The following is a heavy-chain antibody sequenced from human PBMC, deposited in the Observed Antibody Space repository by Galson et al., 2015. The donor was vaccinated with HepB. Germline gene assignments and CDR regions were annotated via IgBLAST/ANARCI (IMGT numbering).Heavy chain of an antibody. D-gene: IGHD3-10*01. CDR1: GGSFSNSA. CDR2: ISPIFGTA. CDR3: ARGSLLRGVTPAFTLKMFPFDV. Sequence: SVKVSCKASGGSFSNSAINWVRQAPGHGLEWVGGISPIFGTANYAQKFQGRVTISADESTTTSYMELGSLGSEDTAIYYCARGSLLRGVTPAFTLKMFPFDVWGQGTTVIVS. V-gene: IGHV1-69*13. J-gene: IGHJ3*01.